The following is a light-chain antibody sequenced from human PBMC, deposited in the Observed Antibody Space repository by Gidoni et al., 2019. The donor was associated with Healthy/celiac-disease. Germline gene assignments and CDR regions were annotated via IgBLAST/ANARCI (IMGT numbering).Light chain of an antibody. Sequence: DIQMTQSPSSLSASVGDRVTITCRASQSISSYLNWYQQKPGKAPKLLIYAASSLQSGVPSRFSGSGSGTDFTLTISSLQHEDFETYYCQQSYSTPAFGQGTKVEIK. V-gene: IGKV1-39*01. J-gene: IGKJ1*01. CDR2: AAS. CDR3: QQSYSTPA. CDR1: QSISSY.